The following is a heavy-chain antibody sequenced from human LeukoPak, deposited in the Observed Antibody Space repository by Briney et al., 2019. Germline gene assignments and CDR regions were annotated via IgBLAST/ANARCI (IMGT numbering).Heavy chain of an antibody. CDR3: AADPRGLADFDY. CDR1: GFTFTSSA. J-gene: IGHJ4*02. Sequence: SVKVSCKASGFTFTSSAMQWVRQARRQRLEWIGWIVVGSGNTNYAQKFQERVTITRDMSTGTAYMELSSLRSEDTAVYYCAADPRGLADFDYWGQGTLVTVSS. V-gene: IGHV1-58*02. D-gene: IGHD3-10*01. CDR2: IVVGSGNT.